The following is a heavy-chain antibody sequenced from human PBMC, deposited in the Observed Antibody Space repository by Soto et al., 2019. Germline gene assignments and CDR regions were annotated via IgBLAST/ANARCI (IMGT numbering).Heavy chain of an antibody. Sequence: QVQLVQSGAEVKKPGSSVKVSCKASGGTFSSYTISWVRQAPGQGLEWMGRIIPILGIANYAQKFQGRVTMTADKSTSTAYMELSSLRSEDTAVYYCARRYYDILTGYLDAFDIWGQGTMVTVSS. CDR1: GGTFSSYT. V-gene: IGHV1-69*02. CDR3: ARRYYDILTGYLDAFDI. J-gene: IGHJ3*02. D-gene: IGHD3-9*01. CDR2: IIPILGIA.